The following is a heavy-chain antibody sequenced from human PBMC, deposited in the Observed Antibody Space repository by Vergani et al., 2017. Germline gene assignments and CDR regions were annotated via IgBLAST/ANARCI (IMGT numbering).Heavy chain of an antibody. V-gene: IGHV3-33*01. CDR3: ARGMGLHGAFDI. Sequence: QVQLVESGGGVVQPGRSLRLSCAASGFTFSSYGMHWVRQAPGKGLEWVAVIWYDGSNKYYEDSVKGRFTISRDNSKKTLYLQMNSLRAEDTAVYYCARGMGLHGAFDIWGQGTMVTVSS. J-gene: IGHJ3*02. CDR1: GFTFSSYG. CDR2: IWYDGSNK. D-gene: IGHD4-11*01.